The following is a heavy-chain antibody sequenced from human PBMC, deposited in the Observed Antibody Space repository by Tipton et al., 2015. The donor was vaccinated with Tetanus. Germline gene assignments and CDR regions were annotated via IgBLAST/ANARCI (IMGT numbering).Heavy chain of an antibody. V-gene: IGHV4-30-4*01. J-gene: IGHJ6*02. Sequence: TLSLTCTVSGGSISSADYYWSWIRQPPGKGLEWIGYVSDSGSTYSNPSLRSRIIISVDTSKNQFSLILSSVTAADTAVYHCARATPSGSYFVRYYSMDVWGQGATVVVSS. D-gene: IGHD3-22*01. CDR1: GGSISSADYY. CDR3: ARATPSGSYFVRYYSMDV. CDR2: VSDSGST.